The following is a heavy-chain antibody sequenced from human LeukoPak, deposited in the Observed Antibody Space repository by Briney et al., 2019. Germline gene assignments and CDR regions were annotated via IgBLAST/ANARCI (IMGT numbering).Heavy chain of an antibody. CDR3: ARGVFEGYTDWYFDL. J-gene: IGHJ2*01. CDR2: INHSGST. CDR1: GGSFSGYY. V-gene: IGHV4-34*01. D-gene: IGHD5-18*01. Sequence: SETLSLTCAVYGGSFSGYYGSWIRQPPGKGLEWIGEINHSGSTNYNPSLKSRVTISVDTSKNQFSLKLSSVTAADTAVYYCARGVFEGYTDWYFDLWGRGTLVTVSS.